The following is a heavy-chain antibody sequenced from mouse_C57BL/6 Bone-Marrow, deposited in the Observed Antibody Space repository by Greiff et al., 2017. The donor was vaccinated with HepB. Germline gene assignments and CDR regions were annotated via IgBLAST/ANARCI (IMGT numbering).Heavy chain of an antibody. D-gene: IGHD1-1*01. J-gene: IGHJ1*03. CDR1: GYTFTDYY. Sequence: VQLQQSGAELVKPGASVKISCKASGYTFTDYYIHWVKQRPGQGLEWIGKIGPGSGSTYYNEKFKGKATLTADKSSSTAYMQLSSLTSEDSAVYFCVISAVGATDWYFDVWGTGTTVTVSS. V-gene: IGHV1-77*01. CDR3: VISAVGATDWYFDV. CDR2: IGPGSGST.